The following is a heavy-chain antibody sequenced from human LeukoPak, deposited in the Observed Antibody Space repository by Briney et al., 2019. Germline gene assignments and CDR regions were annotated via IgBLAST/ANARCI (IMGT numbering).Heavy chain of an antibody. Sequence: GESLKISCKGSGYTFTSYDINWVRQATGQGLEWMGWMNPNSGNTGYAQKFQGRVTMTRNTSISTAYMELSSLRSEDTAVYYCARGRKMVRGVIISYYYYYMDVWGKGTTVTISS. V-gene: IGHV1-8*01. CDR1: GYTFTSYD. D-gene: IGHD3-10*01. J-gene: IGHJ6*03. CDR3: ARGRKMVRGVIISYYYYYMDV. CDR2: MNPNSGNT.